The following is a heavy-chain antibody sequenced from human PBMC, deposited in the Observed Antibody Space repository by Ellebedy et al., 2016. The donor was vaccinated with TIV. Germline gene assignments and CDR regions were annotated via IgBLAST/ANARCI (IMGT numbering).Heavy chain of an antibody. V-gene: IGHV4-39*01. Sequence: SETLSLTCTVSGGSISRSSYYWGWIRQPPGKGLEWIGTIYSTGSTYYNPSLPSRVTISVDTSKNQFSLNLRSVTAADTAVYYCARNRVIFTFEKSYFDLWGRGTLVTVSS. CDR1: GGSISRSSYY. CDR2: IYSTGST. CDR3: ARNRVIFTFEKSYFDL. J-gene: IGHJ2*01. D-gene: IGHD3-16*01.